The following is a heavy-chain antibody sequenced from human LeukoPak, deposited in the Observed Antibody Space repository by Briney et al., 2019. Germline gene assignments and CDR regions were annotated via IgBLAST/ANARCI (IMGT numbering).Heavy chain of an antibody. D-gene: IGHD1-26*01. V-gene: IGHV4-34*01. CDR2: INHSGST. CDR1: GGSFSGYY. J-gene: IGHJ4*02. CDR3: ASSRQRNSGSYLLDY. Sequence: PSETLSLTCAVYGGSFSGYYRSWIRQPPGKGLEWIGEINHSGSTNYNPSLKSRVTISVDTSKNQFSLKLSSVTAADTAVYYCASSRQRNSGSYLLDYWGQGTLVTVSS.